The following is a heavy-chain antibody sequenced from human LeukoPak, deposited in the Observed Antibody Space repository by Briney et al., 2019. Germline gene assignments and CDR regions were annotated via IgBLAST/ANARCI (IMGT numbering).Heavy chain of an antibody. CDR3: TTAGISGTRWYYNGMDV. CDR1: GFSFNNAY. J-gene: IGHJ6*02. V-gene: IGHV3-15*01. Sequence: PGGSLRLSCGASGFSFNNAYMSWVRQAPGKGPEWVGLIRSKIDGETIEYAAPVKDRFVISRDDSKNTVYLQTTSLKIEDTAVYYCTTAGISGTRWYYNGMDVWGQGTTVTVSS. D-gene: IGHD1-20*01. CDR2: IRSKIDGETI.